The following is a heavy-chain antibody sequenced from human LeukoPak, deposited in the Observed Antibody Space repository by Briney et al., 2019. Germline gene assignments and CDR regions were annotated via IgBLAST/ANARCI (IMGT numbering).Heavy chain of an antibody. J-gene: IGHJ4*02. CDR2: ISAYNGNT. V-gene: IGHV1-18*01. CDR3: ARVDIVVVPAARPDLFDY. Sequence: ASAKVSCKASGYTFTSYGISWVRQAPGQGLEWMGWISAYNGNTNYAQKLQGRVTMTTDTSTSTAYMELRSLRSDDTAVCYCARVDIVVVPAARPDLFDYWGQGTLVTVSS. D-gene: IGHD2-2*03. CDR1: GYTFTSYG.